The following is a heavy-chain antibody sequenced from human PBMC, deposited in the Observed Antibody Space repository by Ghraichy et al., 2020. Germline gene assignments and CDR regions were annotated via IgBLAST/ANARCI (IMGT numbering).Heavy chain of an antibody. V-gene: IGHV4-38-2*02. D-gene: IGHD4-23*01. CDR2: IYHSGST. J-gene: IGHJ6*02. CDR3: ARDYGGNSDYYYYGMDV. Sequence: SETLSLTCAVSGYSISSGYYWGWIRQPPGKGLEWIGSIYHSGSTYYNPSLKSRVTISVDTSKNQFSLKLSSVTAADTAVYYCARDYGGNSDYYYYGMDVWGQGTTVTVSS. CDR1: GYSISSGYY.